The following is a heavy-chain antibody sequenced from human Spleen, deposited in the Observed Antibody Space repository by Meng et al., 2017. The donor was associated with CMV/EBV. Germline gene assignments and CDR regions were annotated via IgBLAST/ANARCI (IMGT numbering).Heavy chain of an antibody. CDR1: GFTFTSYT. D-gene: IGHD6-19*01. V-gene: IGHV3-21*06. CDR2: IGSSSSRI. J-gene: IGHJ6*02. Sequence: GESLKISCVASGFTFTSYTMNWVRQAPGKGLEWVSSIGSSSSRIYYADSVKGRFTVSRDNARNSLYLQMNSLRAEDTAVYYCARGAAVAKNYYYGMDVWGQGTTVTVSS. CDR3: ARGAAVAKNYYYGMDV.